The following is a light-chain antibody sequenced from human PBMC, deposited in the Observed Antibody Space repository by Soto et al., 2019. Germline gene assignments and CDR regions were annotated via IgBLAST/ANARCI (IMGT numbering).Light chain of an antibody. Sequence: EIVLTHSPGTLSLSPWERATLSCRASQSVSSSYLAWYQQKPGQAPRLLIYGASSRATGIPDRFSGSGSGTDFTLTISRLEPEDFAVYYCQQYGSSHTFGQGTRLEI. CDR3: QQYGSSHT. J-gene: IGKJ5*01. CDR1: QSVSSSY. CDR2: GAS. V-gene: IGKV3-20*01.